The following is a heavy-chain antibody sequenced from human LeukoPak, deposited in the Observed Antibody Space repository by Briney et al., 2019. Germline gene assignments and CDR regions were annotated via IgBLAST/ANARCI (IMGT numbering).Heavy chain of an antibody. V-gene: IGHV3-23*01. J-gene: IGHJ4*02. CDR3: AKEIYSYGYLGNDY. CDR1: GFTFSSYA. Sequence: GSLRLFFAASGFTFSSYAMSLVRQASGEGLEWVSAISGSGGSTYYADSVKGRFTISRDNSKNTLYLQMNSLRAEDTAVYYCAKEIYSYGYLGNDYWGQGTLVTVSS. CDR2: ISGSGGST. D-gene: IGHD5-18*01.